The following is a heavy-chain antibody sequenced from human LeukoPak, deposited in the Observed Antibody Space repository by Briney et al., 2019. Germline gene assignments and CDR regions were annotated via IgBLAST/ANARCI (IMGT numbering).Heavy chain of an antibody. Sequence: PSETLSLTCTVSGGSISSYYWSWIRKPPGKGLEWIGYIYYSGSTNYNPSLKSRVTISVDTSKNQFSLKLSSVTAADTAVYYCARGAAMIVVGGVFDIWGQGTMVTVSS. CDR2: IYYSGST. CDR3: ARGAAMIVVGGVFDI. V-gene: IGHV4-59*01. J-gene: IGHJ3*02. D-gene: IGHD3-22*01. CDR1: GGSISSYY.